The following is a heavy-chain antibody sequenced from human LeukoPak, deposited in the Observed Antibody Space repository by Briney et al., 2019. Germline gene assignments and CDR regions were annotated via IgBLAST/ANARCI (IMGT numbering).Heavy chain of an antibody. V-gene: IGHV1-69*05. D-gene: IGHD3-22*01. Sequence: SVKVSCKASGGTFSSYAISWVRQAPGQGFEWMGGIIPIFGTANYAQKFRGRVTITTDESTSTAYMELSSLRSEDTAVYYCARDRDYYDSSGYYLDYWGQGTLVTVSS. CDR2: IIPIFGTA. CDR3: ARDRDYYDSSGYYLDY. J-gene: IGHJ4*02. CDR1: GGTFSSYA.